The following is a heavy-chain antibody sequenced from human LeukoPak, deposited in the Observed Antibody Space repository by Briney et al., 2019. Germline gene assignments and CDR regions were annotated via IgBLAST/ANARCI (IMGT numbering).Heavy chain of an antibody. J-gene: IGHJ4*02. CDR2: INPIGGST. Sequence: GASVKVSCKASGYTFTSYYMHWVRQAPGQGLEWMGIINPIGGSTSYAQKSQGRVTMTRDTSTSTVYMELSSLRSEDTAVYYCARAGGSGKPSDYWGQGTLVTVSS. D-gene: IGHD3-10*01. V-gene: IGHV1-46*01. CDR1: GYTFTSYY. CDR3: ARAGGSGKPSDY.